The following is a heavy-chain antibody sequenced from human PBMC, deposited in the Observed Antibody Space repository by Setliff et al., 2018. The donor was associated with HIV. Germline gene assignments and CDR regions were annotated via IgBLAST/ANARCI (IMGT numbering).Heavy chain of an antibody. CDR3: ARAGGAGRWLHLSYWYFDH. CDR1: GGSIRSYY. CDR2: IYYSGST. D-gene: IGHD5-12*01. J-gene: IGHJ2*01. V-gene: IGHV4-59*01. Sequence: PSETLSLTCTVSGGSIRSYYWSWIRQPPGKGLEWIGYIYYSGSTNYNPSLKSRVTITVDTSKNQFSLKLSSVTADDTAVYYCARAGGAGRWLHLSYWYFDHWGRGTLVTVSS.